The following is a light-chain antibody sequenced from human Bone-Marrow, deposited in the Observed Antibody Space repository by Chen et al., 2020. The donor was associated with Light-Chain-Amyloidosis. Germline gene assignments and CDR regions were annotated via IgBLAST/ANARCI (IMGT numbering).Light chain of an antibody. CDR3: QQYNNWPLT. V-gene: IGKV3-15*01. J-gene: IGKJ1*01. Sequence: VMTQSPVALPVSPGDTATLPCRASQSIRGNLAWYQQRPGQAPRLLIYGASARATGIPARFSGSGFETDFTLTISTIQSEDFAVYYCQQYNNWPLTFGQGTRVDIK. CDR2: GAS. CDR1: QSIRGN.